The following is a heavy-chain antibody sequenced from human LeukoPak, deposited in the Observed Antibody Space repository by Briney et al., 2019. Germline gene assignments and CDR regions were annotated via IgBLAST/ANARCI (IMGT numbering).Heavy chain of an antibody. CDR2: IYYSGST. CDR3: AGGSGSYYNVYFDY. D-gene: IGHD3-10*01. CDR1: GGSISSYY. V-gene: IGHV4-59*01. Sequence: PSETLSLTCTVSGGSISSYYWSWIRQPPGKGLEWIGYIYYSGSTNYNPSLKSRVTISVDTSKNQFSLKLSSVTAADTAVYYCAGGSGSYYNVYFDYWGQGTLVTVSS. J-gene: IGHJ4*02.